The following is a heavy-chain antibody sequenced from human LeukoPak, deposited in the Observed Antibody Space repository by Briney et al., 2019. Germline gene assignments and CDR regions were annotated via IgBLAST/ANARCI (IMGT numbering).Heavy chain of an antibody. CDR1: GYTFTGYY. Sequence: ASVKVSCKASGYTFTGYYMHWVRQAPGQGLEWMGWINPNSGGTNYTQKFQGRVTMTRDTSISTAYMELSRLRSDDTAVYYCARIQLRGYYDSSGPLDYWGQGTLVTVSS. J-gene: IGHJ4*02. V-gene: IGHV1-2*02. CDR2: INPNSGGT. D-gene: IGHD3-22*01. CDR3: ARIQLRGYYDSSGPLDY.